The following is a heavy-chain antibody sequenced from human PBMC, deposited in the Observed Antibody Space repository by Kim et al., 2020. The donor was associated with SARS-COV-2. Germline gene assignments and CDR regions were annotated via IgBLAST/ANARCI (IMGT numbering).Heavy chain of an antibody. CDR1: GFTFGDYA. CDR3: TRGNAGGSCLFDY. V-gene: IGHV3-49*04. Sequence: GGSLRLSCTASGFTFGDYAMSWVRQAPGKGLEWVGFIRSTGSGGTREYAASVEGRFTISRDDSKSIAYLQMNSLKTEDTAVYYCTRGNAGGSCLFDYWGQGTLVTVSS. CDR2: IRSTGSGGTR. J-gene: IGHJ4*02. D-gene: IGHD2-15*01.